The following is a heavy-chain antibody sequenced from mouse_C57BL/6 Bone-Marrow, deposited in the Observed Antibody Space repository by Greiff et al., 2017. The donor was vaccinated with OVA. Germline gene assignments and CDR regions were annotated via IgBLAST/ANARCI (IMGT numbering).Heavy chain of an antibody. CDR1: GFTFSSYA. CDR2: ISDGGSYT. CDR3: ARGGLWPSMGY. Sequence: EVNLVESGGGLVKPGGSLKLSCAASGFTFSSYAMPWVRQTPEKRLEWVATISDGGSYTYYPDNVKGRFTLSRDNAKNNLYLQMSHLKSEDTAMYYCARGGLWPSMGYWGQGTSVTVSS. J-gene: IGHJ4*01. D-gene: IGHD1-1*02. V-gene: IGHV5-4*03.